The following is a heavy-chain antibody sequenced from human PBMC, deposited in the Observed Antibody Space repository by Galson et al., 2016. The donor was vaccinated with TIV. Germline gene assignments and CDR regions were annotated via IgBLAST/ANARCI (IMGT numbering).Heavy chain of an antibody. V-gene: IGHV6-1*01. CDR3: ARGRVSASDL. Sequence: CAISGDSVSRNGVAWNWIRQSPSRGLEWLGRTYYTSKWYNDYAVFVKSQITINPDTSRNQFSLRLNSVTPEDTAVYYCARGRVSASDLWGRGTLVTVSS. J-gene: IGHJ2*01. CDR2: TYYTSKWYN. CDR1: GDSVSRNGVA.